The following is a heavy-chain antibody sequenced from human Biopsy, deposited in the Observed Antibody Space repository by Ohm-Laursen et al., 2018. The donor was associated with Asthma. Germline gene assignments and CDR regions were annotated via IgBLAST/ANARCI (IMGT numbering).Heavy chain of an antibody. CDR3: ARCQVGYSSGWSLLLKKIYYPGMDV. CDR2: IITVFGTT. Sequence: SVKVSCNAPGGTFSNFAISWVRQAPGQGLEWLGGIITVFGTTKYAQKFQGRVTITADESTSTAYMEVTSLRSEDTAIYYCARCQVGYSSGWSLLLKKIYYPGMDVWGQGTAVTVSS. J-gene: IGHJ6*02. CDR1: GGTFSNFA. V-gene: IGHV1-69*13. D-gene: IGHD6-19*01.